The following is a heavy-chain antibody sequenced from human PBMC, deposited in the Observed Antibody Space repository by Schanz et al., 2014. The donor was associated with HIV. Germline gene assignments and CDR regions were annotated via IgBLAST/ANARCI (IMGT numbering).Heavy chain of an antibody. CDR3: ARAPPRDSSGYYPFDY. J-gene: IGHJ4*02. Sequence: QVQLVQSGAEVKKPGASVKVSCKASGYTFTGYYMHWVRQAPGQGLEWMGWISPDSGATDYAQNFQGRVTMTRHTSMTTVYMDLSRVTSDDTALYFCARAPPRDSSGYYPFDYWGQGTLVTVSS. V-gene: IGHV1-2*02. CDR2: ISPDSGAT. D-gene: IGHD3-22*01. CDR1: GYTFTGYY.